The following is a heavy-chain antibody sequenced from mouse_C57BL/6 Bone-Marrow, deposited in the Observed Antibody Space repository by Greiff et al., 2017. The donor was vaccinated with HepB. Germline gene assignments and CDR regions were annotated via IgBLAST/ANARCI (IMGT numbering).Heavy chain of an antibody. J-gene: IGHJ3*01. Sequence: EVQLQQSGPELVKPGASVKISCKASGYTFTDYYMNWVKQSHGKSLEWIGDINPNNGGTSYNQKFKGKATLTVDKSSSTAYMELRSLTSEDSAVYYCGRGYYPTTRGFAYWGQGTLVTVSA. CDR1: GYTFTDYY. V-gene: IGHV1-26*01. D-gene: IGHD1-1*02. CDR2: INPNNGGT. CDR3: GRGYYPTTRGFAY.